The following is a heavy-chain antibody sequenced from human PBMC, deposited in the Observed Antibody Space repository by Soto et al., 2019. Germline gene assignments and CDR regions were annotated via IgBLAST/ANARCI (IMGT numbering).Heavy chain of an antibody. CDR1: GGTFSSYA. V-gene: IGHV1-69*01. CDR2: IIPIFGTA. CDR3: ARDQVATSPYYYYGMDV. Sequence: QVQLVQSGAEVKKPGSSVKVSCKASGGTFSSYAISWVRQAPGQGLEWMGGIIPIFGTANYAQKFQCRVTITADESTSTAYMELSSLRSEDTAVYYCARDQVATSPYYYYGMDVWGQGTTVTVSS. D-gene: IGHD5-12*01. J-gene: IGHJ6*02.